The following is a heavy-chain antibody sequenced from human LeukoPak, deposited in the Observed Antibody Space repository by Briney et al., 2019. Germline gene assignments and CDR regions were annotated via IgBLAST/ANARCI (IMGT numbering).Heavy chain of an antibody. CDR3: AREPIYYYYMDV. CDR1: GFTFSSYW. V-gene: IGHV3-7*01. Sequence: GGSLRLSCAASGFTFSSYWMSWVRQAPGKGLEWVANIKQDGSEKYYVDSVKGRLTISRNNAKNTLYLQMNSLRAEDTAVYYCAREPIYYYYMDVWGKGTMVTVSS. CDR2: IKQDGSEK. J-gene: IGHJ6*03.